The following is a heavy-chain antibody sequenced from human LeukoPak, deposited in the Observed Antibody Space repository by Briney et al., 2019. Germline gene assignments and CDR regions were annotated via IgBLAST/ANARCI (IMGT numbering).Heavy chain of an antibody. J-gene: IGHJ4*02. Sequence: GGSLRLSCAASGFIFSSYWMGWVRQAPGKGLEWVANIKRDGSERYYEDSVKGRFTISRDNAQNSLYLQMNSLRDEDTAVYYCARDKEAAVDFWSGNYPLWGQGTLVTVSS. CDR2: IKRDGSER. V-gene: IGHV3-7*01. D-gene: IGHD3-3*01. CDR3: ARDKEAAVDFWSGNYPL. CDR1: GFIFSSYW.